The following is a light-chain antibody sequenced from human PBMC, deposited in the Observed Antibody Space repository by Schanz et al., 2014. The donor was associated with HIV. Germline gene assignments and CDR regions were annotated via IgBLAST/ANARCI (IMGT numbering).Light chain of an antibody. CDR2: EVS. V-gene: IGLV2-8*01. Sequence: QSVLTQPPSASGSPGQSVTISCTGTSSDVGGYNYVSWFQQHPGKAPQLLIYEVSLRPSGVPDRFSGSKSGNTASLTVSGLQAEDEADYYCTSYTSSTWVFGGGTKLTV. J-gene: IGLJ3*02. CDR1: SSDVGGYNY. CDR3: TSYTSSTWV.